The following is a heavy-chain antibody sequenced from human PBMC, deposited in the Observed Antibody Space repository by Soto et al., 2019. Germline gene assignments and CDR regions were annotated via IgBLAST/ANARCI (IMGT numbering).Heavy chain of an antibody. J-gene: IGHJ5*02. V-gene: IGHV1-24*01. CDR1: GYTLTELS. Sequence: ASVKVSCKVSGYTLTELSMHWVRQAPGKGLEWMGGFDPEDGETIYAQKFQGRVTMTEDTSTDTAYMELSSLRSEDTAVYYCATGEVLRYFDWFDPWGQGTLVTVSS. CDR3: ATGEVLRYFDWFDP. CDR2: FDPEDGET. D-gene: IGHD3-9*01.